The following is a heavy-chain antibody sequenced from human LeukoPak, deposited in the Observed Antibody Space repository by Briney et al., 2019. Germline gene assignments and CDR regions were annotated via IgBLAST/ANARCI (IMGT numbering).Heavy chain of an antibody. CDR1: GFTFDDYA. D-gene: IGHD3-16*01. J-gene: IGHJ4*02. Sequence: GGSLRLSCAASGFTFDDYAMHWVRQAPGKGLEWVSGISWNSGSIGYADSVKGRFTISRDNAKNPLYLQMNSLRAEDTALYYCAKTPLAGLRSKTQFFDYWGQGTLVTVSS. CDR2: ISWNSGSI. CDR3: AKTPLAGLRSKTQFFDY. V-gene: IGHV3-9*01.